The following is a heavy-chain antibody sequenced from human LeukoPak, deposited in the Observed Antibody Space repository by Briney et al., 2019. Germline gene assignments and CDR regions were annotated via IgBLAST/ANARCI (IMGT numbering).Heavy chain of an antibody. V-gene: IGHV3-53*01. Sequence: GGSLRLSCAASGFTVSSNYMSWVRQAPGKGPEWVSVIYSGGTTYYAESVKGRFTISRDNARHSLYLQMNSLTDEDTAVYYCARDPYSGAYGDPYYYFMDVWGKGTTVTISS. J-gene: IGHJ6*03. D-gene: IGHD1-26*01. CDR3: ARDPYSGAYGDPYYYFMDV. CDR1: GFTVSSNY. CDR2: IYSGGTT.